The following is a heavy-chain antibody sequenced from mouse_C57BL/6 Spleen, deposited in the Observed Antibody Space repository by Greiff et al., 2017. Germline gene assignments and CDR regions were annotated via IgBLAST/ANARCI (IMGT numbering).Heavy chain of an antibody. J-gene: IGHJ3*01. Sequence: EVQLQQSGPELVKPGASVKISCKASGYTFTDYYMNWVKQSHGKSLEWIGDINPNNGGTSYNQKFKGKATLTVDKSSSTAYMELRSLTSEDSAVYYCARGGLLRSYFAYWGQGTLVTVSA. CDR2: INPNNGGT. V-gene: IGHV1-26*01. CDR3: ARGGLLRSYFAY. D-gene: IGHD1-1*01. CDR1: GYTFTDYY.